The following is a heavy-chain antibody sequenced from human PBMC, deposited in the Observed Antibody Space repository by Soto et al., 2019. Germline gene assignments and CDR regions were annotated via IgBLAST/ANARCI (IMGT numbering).Heavy chain of an antibody. V-gene: IGHV1-69*02. D-gene: IGHD5-12*01. J-gene: IGHJ5*02. CDR3: APGGWEESRDGYRGWFGP. Sequence: QVQLVQSGAEVKKPGSSVKVSCKASGGTFSSYTISWVRQAPGQGLEWMGRIIPILGIANYAQKFQGRVTITAXKXTXTXXMALSSLRSENTAVYYCAPGGWEESRDGYRGWFGPWGQGTLVTVSS. CDR1: GGTFSSYT. CDR2: IIPILGIA.